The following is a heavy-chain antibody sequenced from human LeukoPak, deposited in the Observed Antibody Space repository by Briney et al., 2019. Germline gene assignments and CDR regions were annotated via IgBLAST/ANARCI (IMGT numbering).Heavy chain of an antibody. CDR1: GGFFSGYY. CDR2: INHSGST. D-gene: IGHD6-25*01. J-gene: IGHJ6*03. CDR3: ARRGSSDYYYMDV. V-gene: IGHV4-34*01. Sequence: SETLSLTCAVYGGFFSGYYWSWIRQPPGKGLEWIGEINHSGSTNYNPSLKSRVTISVDTSKNQFSLKLSSVTAADTAVYYCARRGSSDYYYMDVWGKGTTVTVSS.